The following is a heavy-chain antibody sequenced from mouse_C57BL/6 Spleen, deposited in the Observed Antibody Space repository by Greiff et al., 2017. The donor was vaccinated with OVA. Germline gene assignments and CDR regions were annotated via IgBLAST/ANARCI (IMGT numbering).Heavy chain of an antibody. CDR2: IDPSDSET. Sequence: VQLQQPGAELVRPGSSVKLSCKASGYTFTSYWMHWVKQRPIQGLEWIGNIDPSDSETHYNQKFKDKATLTVDKSSSTAYMQLSSLTSEDSAVYYCARRGYDGGLDYWGQGTTLTVSS. CDR1: GYTFTSYW. V-gene: IGHV1-52*01. CDR3: ARRGYDGGLDY. J-gene: IGHJ2*01. D-gene: IGHD2-2*01.